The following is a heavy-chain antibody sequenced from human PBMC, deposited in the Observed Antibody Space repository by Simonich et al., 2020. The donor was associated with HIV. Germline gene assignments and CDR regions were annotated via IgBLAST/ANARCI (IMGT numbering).Heavy chain of an antibody. V-gene: IGHV3-23*01. CDR3: AKEGSMGAFDI. J-gene: IGHJ3*02. D-gene: IGHD3-10*01. CDR2: T. Sequence: EVQLLESGGGLVQPGGSLRLSCVASGFTFTNSARSGVRQAPGRGLEWVAGTYYADSVKGRFTISRDNSKNTLYLQMNSLRADDTAVYYCAKEGSMGAFDIWGQGTMVTVSS. CDR1: GFTFTNSA.